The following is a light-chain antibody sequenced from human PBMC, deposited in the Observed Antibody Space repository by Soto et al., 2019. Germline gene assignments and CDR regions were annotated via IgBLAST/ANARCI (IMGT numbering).Light chain of an antibody. Sequence: DIQMTQSPSSLSACVGDRVPITCRPSQSISSYLNWYQQKPGEAPKLLIYAASSLQSGVPSRFSGSGAGTDFTLTISSLQPEDFATYYCQQSYNTPWKFGQGTKVDIK. CDR1: QSISSY. CDR3: QQSYNTPWK. J-gene: IGKJ1*01. CDR2: AAS. V-gene: IGKV1-39*01.